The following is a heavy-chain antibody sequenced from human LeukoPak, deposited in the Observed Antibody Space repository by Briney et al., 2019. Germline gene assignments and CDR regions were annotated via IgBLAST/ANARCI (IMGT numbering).Heavy chain of an antibody. V-gene: IGHV1-69*06. CDR1: GYTFTGYY. Sequence: GASVKVSCKASGYTFTGYYMHWVRQAPGQGLEWMGGIIPIFGTANYAQKFQGRVTITADISTRTAYMELSSLRSEDTAVYYCATVGASAGAPFDYWGQGTLVTVSS. CDR2: IIPIFGTA. J-gene: IGHJ4*02. CDR3: ATVGASAGAPFDY. D-gene: IGHD6-13*01.